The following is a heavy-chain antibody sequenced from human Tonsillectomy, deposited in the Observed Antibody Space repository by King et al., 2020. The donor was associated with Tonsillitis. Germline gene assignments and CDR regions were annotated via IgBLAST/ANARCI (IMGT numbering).Heavy chain of an antibody. Sequence: QLQESGPGVVKPSETLSLTCTVSGGSISSSDHYWAWFRQPPGKWLEWIGYMYYSGTIFYNPSLKSRITISGGTSENRFSLKLSSVTAADTAVYFCARSVSGSFDYWGQGALVTVSS. V-gene: IGHV4-39*01. CDR3: ARSVSGSFDY. CDR1: GGSISSSDHY. D-gene: IGHD1-26*01. CDR2: MYYSGTI. J-gene: IGHJ4*02.